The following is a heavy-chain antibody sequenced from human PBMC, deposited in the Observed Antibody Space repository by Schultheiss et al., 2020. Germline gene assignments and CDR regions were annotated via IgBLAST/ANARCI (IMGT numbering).Heavy chain of an antibody. CDR2: IYYSGST. J-gene: IGHJ4*02. D-gene: IGHD2-2*01. CDR1: GGSISSYY. V-gene: IGHV4-59*01. Sequence: SETLSLTCTVSGGSISSYYWSWIRQPPGKGLEWIGYIYYSGSTNYNPSLKSRVTISVDTSKNQFSLKLSSVTAADTAVYYCARDVGYCSSTSCSDYFDYWGQGTLVTVAA. CDR3: ARDVGYCSSTSCSDYFDY.